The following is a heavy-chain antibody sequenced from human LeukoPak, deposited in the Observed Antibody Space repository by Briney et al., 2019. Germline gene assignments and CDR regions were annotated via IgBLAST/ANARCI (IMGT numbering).Heavy chain of an antibody. CDR2: IDTAGSAT. Sequence: GGSLRLSCAASGFTFSVYGMHWVRQAPGKGLVWVSGIDTAGSATRYADSVKGRFTISRDSAKNTLFLQINSLRAEDTAVYYCARTGGWLSNFDFWGQGSLVTVSS. CDR1: GFTFSVYG. CDR3: ARTGGWLSNFDF. J-gene: IGHJ4*02. D-gene: IGHD5-24*01. V-gene: IGHV3-74*01.